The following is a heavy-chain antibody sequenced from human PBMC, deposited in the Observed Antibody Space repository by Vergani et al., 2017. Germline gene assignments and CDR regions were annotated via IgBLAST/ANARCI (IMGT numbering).Heavy chain of an antibody. Sequence: QVQLVQSGAEVKKPGSSVKVSCKASGGTFSSYAISWVRQAPGQGLEWMGRIIPILCIANYAQKFQGRVTITADKSTSTAYMELSSLRSEDTAVYYCARGASIAAREAAPYYYGMDVWGQGTTVTVSS. J-gene: IGHJ6*02. CDR2: IIPILCIA. CDR3: ARGASIAAREAAPYYYGMDV. V-gene: IGHV1-69*04. D-gene: IGHD6-6*01. CDR1: GGTFSSYA.